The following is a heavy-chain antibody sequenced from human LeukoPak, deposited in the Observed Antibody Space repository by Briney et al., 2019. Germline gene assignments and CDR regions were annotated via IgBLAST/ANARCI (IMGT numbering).Heavy chain of an antibody. CDR2: IYKKGEA. CDR1: GVSISSYY. V-gene: IGHV4-59*08. CDR3: ATLGQARGHSYGPVDY. D-gene: IGHD5-18*01. Sequence: SGSPSVNSTVSGVSISSYYWSWMRQRPRKGLGWMGYIYKKGEANYNPSPKSRVTISVLTSKNQYSLKLSSVPAADTAVYYCATLGQARGHSYGPVDYWGQG. J-gene: IGHJ4*02.